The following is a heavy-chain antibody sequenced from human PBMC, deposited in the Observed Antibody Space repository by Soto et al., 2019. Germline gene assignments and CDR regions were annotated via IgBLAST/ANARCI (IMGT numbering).Heavy chain of an antibody. CDR2: INAGNGNT. Sequence: ASVKVSCKASGYTFTSYAMHWVRQAPGQRLEWMGWINAGNGNTKYSQKFQGRVTITRDTSASTAYMELSSLRSEDTAVYYCAKPAAVTYYYYYGMDVWGQGTTVTVSS. J-gene: IGHJ6*02. CDR3: AKPAAVTYYYYYGMDV. V-gene: IGHV1-3*01. CDR1: GYTFTSYA. D-gene: IGHD6-13*01.